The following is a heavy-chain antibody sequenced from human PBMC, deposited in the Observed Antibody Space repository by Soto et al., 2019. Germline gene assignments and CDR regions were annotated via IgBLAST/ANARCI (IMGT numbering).Heavy chain of an antibody. Sequence: SETLSLTCTVSGGSISSGDFCWSWIRQPPGKGLEWIGYIYYSGSTYYNPSLTSRVTISVDTSKDQFSLQLNSVTPEDTAVYYCARGGSGWYHDYWGQGTLVTVSS. CDR1: GGSISSGDFC. CDR2: IYYSGST. D-gene: IGHD6-19*01. CDR3: ARGGSGWYHDY. V-gene: IGHV4-30-4*01. J-gene: IGHJ4*02.